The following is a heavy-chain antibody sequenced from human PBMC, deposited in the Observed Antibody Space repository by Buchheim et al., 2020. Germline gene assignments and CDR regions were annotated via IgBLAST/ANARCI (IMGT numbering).Heavy chain of an antibody. CDR2: ISYDGSNK. D-gene: IGHD3-22*01. CDR3: ARIGKDSSGYYYFDY. CDR1: GFTFSSYA. J-gene: IGHJ4*02. V-gene: IGHV3-30*04. Sequence: QVQLVESGGGVVQPGRSLRLSCAASGFTFSSYAMHWVRQAPGKGLEWVAVISYDGSNKYYADSVKGRFTISRDNSKNTLYLQMNSLRADDTAVYYCARIGKDSSGYYYFDYWGQGTL.